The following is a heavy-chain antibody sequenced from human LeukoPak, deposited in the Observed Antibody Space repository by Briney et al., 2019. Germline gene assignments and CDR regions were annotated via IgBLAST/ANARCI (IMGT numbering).Heavy chain of an antibody. CDR1: GFTFSSYE. Sequence: AGGSLRLSCAASGFTFSSYEMNWVRQAPGKGLEWVSYISHSGSAIYYADSVKGRFTISRDNAKNSLYLQMNSLKAEDTAVYYCARDTKYHADSNGFHYYYYYYMDVWGKGTTVTVSS. CDR3: ARDTKYHADSNGFHYYYYYYMDV. D-gene: IGHD3-22*01. J-gene: IGHJ6*03. V-gene: IGHV3-48*03. CDR2: ISHSGSAI.